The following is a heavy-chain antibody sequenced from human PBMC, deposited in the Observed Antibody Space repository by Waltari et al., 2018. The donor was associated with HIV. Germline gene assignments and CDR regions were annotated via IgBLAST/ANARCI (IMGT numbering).Heavy chain of an antibody. CDR1: GLSFSGYG. J-gene: IGHJ4*02. CDR3: ARARYCSSISCSYFDD. V-gene: IGHV3-7*01. CDR2: IKEDGSEK. Sequence: EVQLVESGGGLVQSGGSLSLSCAVSGLSFSGYGMSWVRQAPGKGLEWVANIKEDGSEKYYVDSVKGRFTISRDNAKNSLYLQMNSLRAEDTAMYYCARARYCSSISCSYFDDWGQGTLVTVSS. D-gene: IGHD2-2*01.